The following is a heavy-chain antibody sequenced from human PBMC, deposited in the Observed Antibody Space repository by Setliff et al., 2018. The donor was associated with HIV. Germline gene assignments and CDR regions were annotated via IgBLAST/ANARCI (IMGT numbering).Heavy chain of an antibody. CDR1: GFTFSSYW. D-gene: IGHD3-3*01. CDR3: ARSPSDFWSGYYPLDYFDY. V-gene: IGHV3-7*01. Sequence: GGSLRLSCAASGFTFSSYWMSWVRQAPGKGLEWVANIKQDGSEKYYVDSVKGRFTISRDNAKNSLYLQMDSLRAEDTAVYYCARSPSDFWSGYYPLDYFDYWGQGTLVTVSS. CDR2: IKQDGSEK. J-gene: IGHJ4*02.